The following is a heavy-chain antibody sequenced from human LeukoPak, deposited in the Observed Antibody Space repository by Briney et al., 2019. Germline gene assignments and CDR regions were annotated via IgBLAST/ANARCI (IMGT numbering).Heavy chain of an antibody. CDR1: GFSFRSYS. Sequence: GGSLRLSCAAAGFSFRSYSMNWVRQAPGTGLEWVSFITSTSSDLFYADSVKGRFTVSRDNARNSLYLQMNNLRAEDTAVYYCARAAGHYFDYWGQGSLVTVSS. CDR2: ITSTSSDL. D-gene: IGHD3-10*01. CDR3: ARAAGHYFDY. J-gene: IGHJ4*02. V-gene: IGHV3-21*01.